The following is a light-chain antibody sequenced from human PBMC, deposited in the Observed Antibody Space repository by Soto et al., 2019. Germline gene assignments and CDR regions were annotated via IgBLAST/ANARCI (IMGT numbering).Light chain of an antibody. CDR3: SSYTSSSTYV. V-gene: IGLV2-14*01. CDR1: SSDVGGYNY. CDR2: EVS. Sequence: QSVLTQPASVSLSPGQSITISCTGTSSDVGGYNYVSWYQQHPGKAPKRMIYEVSNRPSGVSNRFSGSKSGNTASLTISGLQAEDEADYYCSSYTSSSTYVFGTGTKVTVL. J-gene: IGLJ1*01.